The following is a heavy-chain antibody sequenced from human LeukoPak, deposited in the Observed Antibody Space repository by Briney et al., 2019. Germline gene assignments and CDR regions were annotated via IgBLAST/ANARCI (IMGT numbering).Heavy chain of an antibody. CDR1: GLMFSDFY. CDR2: ISSNGNII. V-gene: IGHV3-11*01. Sequence: GGSLRLSCAASGLMFSDFYMSWLRQAPGKGLEGLSFISSNGNIIHYADSAKGRFTISRHNAKNSLYLHMDSLRVEDTATYYCASGGRAYNFWGPGNAVTVSS. J-gene: IGHJ4*02. D-gene: IGHD1-14*01. CDR3: ASGGRAYNF.